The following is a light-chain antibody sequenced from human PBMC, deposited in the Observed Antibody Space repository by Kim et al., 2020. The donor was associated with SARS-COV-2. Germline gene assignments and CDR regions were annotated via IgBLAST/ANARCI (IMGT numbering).Light chain of an antibody. CDR1: YD. CDR3: QSYDSSLRAWV. CDR2: DNT. V-gene: IGLV1-40*01. Sequence: YDVHWYHQVTGSAPNLLIYDNTNRPSGVPDRLSGSKSGTSASLAITGLQAEDEADYYCQSYDSSLRAWVFGGGTQLTVL. J-gene: IGLJ3*02.